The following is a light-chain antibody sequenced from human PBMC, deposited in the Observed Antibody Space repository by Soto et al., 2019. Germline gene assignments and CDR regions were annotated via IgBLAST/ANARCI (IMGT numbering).Light chain of an antibody. CDR1: SSDVGAYNY. Sequence: QSALTQPRSVSGSPGQSVTISCTGSSSDVGAYNYVSWYQQHPGKAPKLMIYDVTKRPSGVPDRFSGSKSGNTASLTISGLQADDAADYYCCSYAGSSIFVFGGGTKLTVL. V-gene: IGLV2-11*01. CDR2: DVT. J-gene: IGLJ2*01. CDR3: CSYAGSSIFV.